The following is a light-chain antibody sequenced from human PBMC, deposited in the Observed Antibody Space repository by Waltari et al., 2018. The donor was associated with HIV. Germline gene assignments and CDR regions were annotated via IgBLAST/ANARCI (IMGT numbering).Light chain of an antibody. CDR1: SANIGNT. CDR3: SAWDDKLTALV. V-gene: IGLV1-47*01. CDR2: RDN. J-gene: IGLJ2*01. Sequence: QSVLTQPPSASGAPGQRVTISCSGSSANIGNTVYWYQQLPGTAPKVLIYRDNQRPSGVPDRFSGSRSGTSASLASSGLRSEDEADYYCSAWDDKLTALVFGGGTKLTDL.